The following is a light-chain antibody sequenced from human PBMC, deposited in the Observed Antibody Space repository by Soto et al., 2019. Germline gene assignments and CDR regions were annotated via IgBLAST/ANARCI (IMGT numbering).Light chain of an antibody. CDR1: SSNIGSNT. CDR2: PNN. J-gene: IGLJ2*01. CDR3: AAWDDSLNGVV. V-gene: IGLV1-44*01. Sequence: VLTQPPSASGTPGQRVTISCSGSSSNIGSNTVNWYQLLPGTAPKLLIYPNNDRPSGVPDRFSGSKSGTSASLAISGLQSEDEADYYCAAWDDSLNGVVFGGGTKVTVL.